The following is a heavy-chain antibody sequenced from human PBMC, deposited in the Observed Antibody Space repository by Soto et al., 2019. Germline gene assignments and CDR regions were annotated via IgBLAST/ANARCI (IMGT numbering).Heavy chain of an antibody. D-gene: IGHD1-1*01. V-gene: IGHV3-23*01. Sequence: EVQLLESGGTLVQPGGSLRLSCVASGFTFSTHTMNWVRQAPGKGLEWVSRLTADSDDTSYADSIKSRSTISRDNSKNTLYLQMNSLRAEDTAIYYCAKGLDRASLDFWGQGALVTVSS. J-gene: IGHJ4*02. CDR2: LTADSDDT. CDR3: AKGLDRASLDF. CDR1: GFTFSTHT.